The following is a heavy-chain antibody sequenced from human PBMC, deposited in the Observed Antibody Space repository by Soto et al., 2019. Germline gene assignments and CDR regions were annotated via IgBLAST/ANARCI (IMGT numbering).Heavy chain of an antibody. V-gene: IGHV1-18*01. D-gene: IGHD3-16*01. CDR1: GYSFSNYN. J-gene: IGHJ3*02. CDR2: ISGYNGNT. CDR3: ARDKVWGGFDI. Sequence: ASVKVSCKSSGYSFSNYNFCWVRQAPGQGLEWLGWISGYNGNTNYAQKLQGRVTMTTDSSTSTAYMELRSLRSDDTAVYYCARDKVWGGFDIWGQGTMVTVSS.